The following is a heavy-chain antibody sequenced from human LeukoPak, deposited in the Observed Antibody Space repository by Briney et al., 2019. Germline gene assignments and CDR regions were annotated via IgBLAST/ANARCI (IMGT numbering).Heavy chain of an antibody. CDR3: ARVEFGSEIMGAFDI. CDR1: IFTFSSYS. J-gene: IGHJ3*02. D-gene: IGHD3-10*01. CDR2: ISTSSSTI. V-gene: IGHV3-48*04. Sequence: GGSLRLSCAASIFTFSSYSMNWVRQAPGKGLEWVSFISTSSSTIYYADSVKGRFTISRDNAKKSLYLQMNSLRAEDTAVYYCARVEFGSEIMGAFDIWGQGTMVTVSS.